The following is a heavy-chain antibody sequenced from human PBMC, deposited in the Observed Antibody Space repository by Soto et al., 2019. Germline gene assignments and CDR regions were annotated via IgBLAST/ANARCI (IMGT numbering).Heavy chain of an antibody. CDR2: ISAYNGDT. CDR1: GYTFTSHL. V-gene: IGHV1-18*04. Sequence: PSVKLSGKAGGYTFTSHLMSCLRFAHGRRIKWMGWISAYNGDTKYAQRVQDRVTMTTDTSTATAYIELRSLRFDDTATYFCARTHGHTYCLERFDFWGQGTPVTVSS. D-gene: IGHD2-8*02. CDR3: ARTHGHTYCLERFDF. J-gene: IGHJ4*02.